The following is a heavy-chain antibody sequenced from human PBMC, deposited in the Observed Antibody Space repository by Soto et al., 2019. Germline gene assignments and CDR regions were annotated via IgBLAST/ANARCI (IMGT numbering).Heavy chain of an antibody. CDR1: GYTLTELS. J-gene: IGHJ6*03. CDR3: ARVRDRYCSSTSCYDMDV. V-gene: IGHV1-46*03. D-gene: IGHD2-2*01. Sequence: ASVKVSCKVSGYTLTELSMHWVRQAPGQGLEWMGIINPSGGSTSYAQKFQGRVTMTRDTSTSTVYMELSSLRSEDTAVYYCARVRDRYCSSTSCYDMDVWGKGTTVTVSS. CDR2: INPSGGST.